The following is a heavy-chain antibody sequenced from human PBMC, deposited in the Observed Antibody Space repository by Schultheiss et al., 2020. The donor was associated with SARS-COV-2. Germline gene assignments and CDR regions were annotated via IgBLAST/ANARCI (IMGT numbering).Heavy chain of an antibody. CDR3: ARVVVAGSSDY. CDR2: INPNSGGT. CDR1: GYTFTSYY. V-gene: IGHV1-2*06. J-gene: IGHJ4*02. D-gene: IGHD6-19*01. Sequence: ASVKVSCKASGYTFTSYYMHWVRQAPGQGLEWMGRINPNSGGTNYAQKFQGRVTMTRDTSISTAYMELSRLRSDDTAVYYCARVVVAGSSDYWGQGTLVTVSS.